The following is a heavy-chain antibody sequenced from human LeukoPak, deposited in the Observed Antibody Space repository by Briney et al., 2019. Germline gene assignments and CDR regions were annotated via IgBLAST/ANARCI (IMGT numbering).Heavy chain of an antibody. CDR2: TYYSGST. J-gene: IGHJ5*02. Sequence: SETLSLTCTVSGGSISSYYWSWTRQPPGKGLEWIGYTYYSGSTNYNPSLKSRVTISVDTSKNQFSLKLSSVTAADTAVYYCARTRVYCSSTSCYPSHFDPWGQGTLVTVSS. CDR3: ARTRVYCSSTSCYPSHFDP. CDR1: GGSISSYY. V-gene: IGHV4-59*01. D-gene: IGHD2-2*01.